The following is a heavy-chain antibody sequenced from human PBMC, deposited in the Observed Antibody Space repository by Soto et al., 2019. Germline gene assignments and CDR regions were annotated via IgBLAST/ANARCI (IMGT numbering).Heavy chain of an antibody. CDR2: IDPKSGGT. CDR3: DRGDSTDCSTAAWHYFYNHELDV. D-gene: IGHD2-8*01. V-gene: IGHV1-2*04. CDR1: GYSFTDYH. Sequence: ASVKVSCKASGYSFTDYHIHWVRQAPGQGLEWLGRIDPKSGGTSTAQKFQGWVTMTTDTSISTASMELTRLTSDDTAIYYCDRGDSTDCSTAAWHYFYNHELDVWGQGTTVTVSS. J-gene: IGHJ6*02.